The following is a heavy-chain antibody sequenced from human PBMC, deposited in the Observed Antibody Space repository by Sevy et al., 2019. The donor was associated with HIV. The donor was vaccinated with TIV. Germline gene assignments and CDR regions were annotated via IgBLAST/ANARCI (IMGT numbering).Heavy chain of an antibody. V-gene: IGHV4-34*01. CDR3: ARHCSSTSCSHAFDI. J-gene: IGHJ3*02. CDR1: GGSFSGYY. D-gene: IGHD2-2*01. Sequence: SETLSLTCAVYGGSFSGYYWCWIRQPPGKGLEWIGEINHSGSTNYNPSLKSRVTISVDTSKNQFSLKLSSVTAADTAVYYCARHCSSTSCSHAFDIWGQGTMVTVSS. CDR2: INHSGST.